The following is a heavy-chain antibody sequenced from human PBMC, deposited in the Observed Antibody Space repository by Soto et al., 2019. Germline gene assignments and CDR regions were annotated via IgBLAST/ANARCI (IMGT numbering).Heavy chain of an antibody. J-gene: IGHJ5*02. CDR3: ASGLAVHTLDWLAP. CDR2: VYHSGTT. Sequence: PSETLSLTCTVSGGSIRRYYWSWIRQPPGKGLEWIGYVYHSGTTNYNPSLKSRVTISVDTSKSQFSLKLSSVTAADTAVYYCASGLAVHTLDWLAPWGQGTLAPVSS. V-gene: IGHV4-59*12. CDR1: GGSIRRYY. D-gene: IGHD1-1*01.